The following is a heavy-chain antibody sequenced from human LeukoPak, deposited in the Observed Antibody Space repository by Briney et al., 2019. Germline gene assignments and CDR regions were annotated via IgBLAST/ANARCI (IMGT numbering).Heavy chain of an antibody. Sequence: PSETLSLTCTVSGGSISSYYWSWIRQPPGKGLEWIGYIYYSGSTNYNPSLKSRVTISVDTSKNQFSLKLSSVTAADTAVYYCARDVRLTIFGVVIYGWFDPWGQGTLVTVSS. J-gene: IGHJ5*02. CDR2: IYYSGST. CDR3: ARDVRLTIFGVVIYGWFDP. V-gene: IGHV4-59*01. CDR1: GGSISSYY. D-gene: IGHD3-3*01.